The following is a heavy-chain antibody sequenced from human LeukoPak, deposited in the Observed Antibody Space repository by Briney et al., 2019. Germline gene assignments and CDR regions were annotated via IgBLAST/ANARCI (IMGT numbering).Heavy chain of an antibody. CDR3: ARDYYYDSSGYYFGYYYYYYMDV. V-gene: IGHV1-8*01. CDR1: GYTFTSYD. CDR2: INPTSGNT. J-gene: IGHJ6*03. D-gene: IGHD3-22*01. Sequence: GASVKVSCKASGYTFTSYDINWVRQATGQGLEWMGWINPTSGNTGYAQKFQGRVTMTRNTSISTAYMELSSLRSEDTAVYYCARDYYYDSSGYYFGYYYYYYMDVWGKGTTVTVSS.